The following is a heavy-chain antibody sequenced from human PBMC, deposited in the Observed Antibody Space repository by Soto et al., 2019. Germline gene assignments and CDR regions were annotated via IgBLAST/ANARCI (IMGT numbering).Heavy chain of an antibody. CDR2: IYSNGDT. J-gene: IGHJ6*02. Sequence: SETLSLTCSVSSDSMNSGGYYWSWIRQHPGKGLEWIGYIYSNGDTYYNPSLKSRVTISVDTSKNQFSLNLTSVTAADTAVYYCARRGGSSSGYYYYAMDVWGQGATVTVS. CDR3: ARRGGSSSGYYYYAMDV. V-gene: IGHV4-31*03. CDR1: SDSMNSGGYY. D-gene: IGHD6-6*01.